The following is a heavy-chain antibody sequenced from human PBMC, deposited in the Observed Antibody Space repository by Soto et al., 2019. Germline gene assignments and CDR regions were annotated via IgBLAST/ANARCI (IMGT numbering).Heavy chain of an antibody. CDR2: IYYSGST. CDR1: GGSISSYY. CDR3: ARALSGGPYEYFDY. Sequence: SETLSLTCTVSGGSISSYYWSWIRQPPGKGLEWIGYIYYSGSTNYNPSLKSRVTISVDTSKNQFSLKLSSVTAADTAVYYCARALSGGPYEYFDYWGQGTLVTVSS. J-gene: IGHJ4*02. D-gene: IGHD6-19*01. V-gene: IGHV4-59*01.